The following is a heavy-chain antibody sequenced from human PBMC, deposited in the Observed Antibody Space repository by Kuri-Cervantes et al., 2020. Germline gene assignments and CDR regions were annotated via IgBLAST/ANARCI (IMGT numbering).Heavy chain of an antibody. D-gene: IGHD3-3*01. CDR2: IYYSGST. CDR1: GGSISSYY. CDR3: ARLWLEWTFDY. V-gene: IGHV4-59*01. Sequence: SETLSLTCTVSGGSISSYYWSWIRQPPGKGLEWIGYIYYSGSTNYNPSLKSRVTISVDTSKNQFSLKLSSVTAADTAVYYCARLWLEWTFDYWGQGTLVTSPQ. J-gene: IGHJ4*02.